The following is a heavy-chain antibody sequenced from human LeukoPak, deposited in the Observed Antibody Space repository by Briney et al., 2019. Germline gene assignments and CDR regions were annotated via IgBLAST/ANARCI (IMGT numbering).Heavy chain of an antibody. Sequence: GASVTVSCKASGYTFTSYGVSWVRQAPGQGLEWMGWISAYNGDTSYAQKFQGRVTMTTDTSTSTAYMDLRSLRSDGTAMYYCARSAGGSRRFDPWGQGTLVTDSS. CDR2: ISAYNGDT. CDR1: GYTFTSYG. CDR3: ARSAGGSRRFDP. V-gene: IGHV1-18*01. D-gene: IGHD1-26*01. J-gene: IGHJ5*02.